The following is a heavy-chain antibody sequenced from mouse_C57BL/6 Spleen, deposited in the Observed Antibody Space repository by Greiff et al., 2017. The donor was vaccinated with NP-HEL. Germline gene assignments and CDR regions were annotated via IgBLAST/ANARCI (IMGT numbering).Heavy chain of an antibody. J-gene: IGHJ3*01. Sequence: EVQLQESGEGLVKPGGSLKLSCAASGFTFSSYAMSWVRQTPEKRLEWVAYISSGGDYIYYADTVKGRFTISRDNARNTLYLQMSSLKSEDTAMYYCTRASDSSAWFAYWGQGTLVTVSA. D-gene: IGHD3-2*02. CDR2: ISSGGDYI. V-gene: IGHV5-9-1*02. CDR3: TRASDSSAWFAY. CDR1: GFTFSSYA.